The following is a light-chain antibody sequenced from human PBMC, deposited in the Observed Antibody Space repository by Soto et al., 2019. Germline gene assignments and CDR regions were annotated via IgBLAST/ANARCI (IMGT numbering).Light chain of an antibody. J-gene: IGKJ1*01. Sequence: DIVLTQSPGTLSLSPGERATLSCRASQSVSSNHLAWYQQKPGQAPRLLIYGGSSRATGIPVRFSGSGSETDFNLTITRLEPEDFDVYYCQQYSNWPRTFGQGTKV. CDR2: GGS. V-gene: IGKV3-20*01. CDR1: QSVSSNH. CDR3: QQYSNWPRT.